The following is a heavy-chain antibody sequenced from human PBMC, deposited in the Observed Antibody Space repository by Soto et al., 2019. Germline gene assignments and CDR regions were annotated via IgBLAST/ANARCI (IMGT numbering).Heavy chain of an antibody. CDR1: GYTFTGYY. V-gene: IGHV1-2*02. D-gene: IGHD3-22*01. J-gene: IGHJ4*02. CDR2: INPNSGGT. CDR3: ARLGNYYDSSGYFE. Sequence: ASVKVSCKASGYTFTGYYTHWVRQAPGQGLEWMGWINPNSGGTNYAQKFQGRVTMTRDTSISTAYMELSRLRSDDTAVYYCARLGNYYDSSGYFEWGQGTLVTVSS.